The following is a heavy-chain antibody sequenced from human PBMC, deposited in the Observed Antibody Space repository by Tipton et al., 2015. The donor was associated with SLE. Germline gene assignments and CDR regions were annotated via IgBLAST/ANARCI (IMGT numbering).Heavy chain of an antibody. V-gene: IGHV4-61*08. J-gene: IGHJ4*02. D-gene: IGHD2-21*01. CDR3: ARATSTLWYFDY. Sequence: TLSLTCTVSTDSISSGASYWSWIRQHPGKGLEWIGYVYNSGGTNYNPSLKSRVTISIDTSRNQFSLKLTSVTAADTAVYYCARATSTLWYFDYWGQGTLVTVSS. CDR2: VYNSGGT. CDR1: TDSISSGASY.